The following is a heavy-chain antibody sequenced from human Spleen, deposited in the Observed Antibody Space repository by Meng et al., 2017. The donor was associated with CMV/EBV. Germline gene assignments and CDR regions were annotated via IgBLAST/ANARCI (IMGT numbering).Heavy chain of an antibody. D-gene: IGHD3-16*01. J-gene: IGHJ6*02. CDR3: AKTRYASVPDVEYSYYYYATDV. CDR1: GFTFRTSA. V-gene: IGHV3-30-3*01. Sequence: GGSLRLSCAASGFTFRTSAMHWVRQAPGKGLERVAVISYDGSNIYYADSVKGRFTVSRDNSRNTLYLQMNSLRAEDTAVYYCAKTRYASVPDVEYSYYYYATDVWGQGATVTVSS. CDR2: ISYDGSNI.